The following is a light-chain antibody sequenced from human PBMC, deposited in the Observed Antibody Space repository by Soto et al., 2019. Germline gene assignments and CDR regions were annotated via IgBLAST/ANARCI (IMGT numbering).Light chain of an antibody. Sequence: DNMVSQSPGSLFFFQGVKDPPSFKARQSVSSSYLAWYQQNPGQAPRLLIYGASSRATGIPDRFSGSWSGTDFTLTINGLEPEDSAVYYCQQRGNWPPTWTFGQGTKVDIK. CDR3: QQRGNWPPTWT. CDR2: GAS. V-gene: IGKV3D-20*02. J-gene: IGKJ1*01. CDR1: QSVSSSY.